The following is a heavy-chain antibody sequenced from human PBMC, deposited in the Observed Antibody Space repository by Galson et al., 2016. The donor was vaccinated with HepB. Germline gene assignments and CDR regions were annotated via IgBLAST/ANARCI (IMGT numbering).Heavy chain of an antibody. CDR1: GFTFSSYA. CDR2: ISGSGDST. V-gene: IGHV3-23*01. J-gene: IGHJ4*02. Sequence: SLRLSCAASGFTFSSYAMSWVRQAPGKGLEWVSAISGSGDSTYYADSVKGRFTISRDNSKNTLSLQMHSLRAEDTATYYCAKATLVATITEFDYWGQGTLVTVSS. D-gene: IGHD5-12*01. CDR3: AKATLVATITEFDY.